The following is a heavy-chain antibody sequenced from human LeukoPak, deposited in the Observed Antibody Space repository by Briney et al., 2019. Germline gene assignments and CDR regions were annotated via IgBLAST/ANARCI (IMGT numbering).Heavy chain of an antibody. CDR3: VTGASGDYYYMDV. J-gene: IGHJ6*03. Sequence: APVKVSCKVSGYTLTEISMHWVRQAPGEGLEWMGGFDPEDGEIIYAQKFQGRVTMTEDTSTDTAYMELSSLRSEDTAVYFCVTGASGDYYYMDVWGKGTTVTVSS. CDR1: GYTLTEIS. V-gene: IGHV1-24*01. D-gene: IGHD6-19*01. CDR2: FDPEDGEI.